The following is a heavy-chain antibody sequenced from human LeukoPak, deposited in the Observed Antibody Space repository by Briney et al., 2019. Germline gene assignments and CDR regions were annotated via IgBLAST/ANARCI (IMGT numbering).Heavy chain of an antibody. CDR3: ARDDGSSWSLDC. CDR1: GFTFDDFA. J-gene: IGHJ4*02. V-gene: IGHV3-43*02. D-gene: IGHD6-13*01. CDR2: ITGDGLTT. Sequence: PGGSLRLSCAASGFTFDDFAMHWVRQAPGKSLEWVSLITGDGLTTKYADSVKGRFTISRDSSKNSLYLQMNSLRSEDTALYYCARDDGSSWSLDCWGQGTLVTVSS.